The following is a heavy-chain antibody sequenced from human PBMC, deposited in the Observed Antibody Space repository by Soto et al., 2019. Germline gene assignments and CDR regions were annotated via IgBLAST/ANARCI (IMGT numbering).Heavy chain of an antibody. CDR3: AKDSRKPYCSSTSCYHHYYYYMDV. CDR1: GFTFSSYG. Sequence: GGSLRLSCAASGFTFSSYGMHWVRQAPGKGLEWVAVISYDGSNKYYADSVKGRFTISRDNSKNTLYLQMNSLRAEDKAEYYCAKDSRKPYCSSTSCYHHYYYYMDVWGKGTTVTVSS. D-gene: IGHD2-2*01. V-gene: IGHV3-30*18. J-gene: IGHJ6*03. CDR2: ISYDGSNK.